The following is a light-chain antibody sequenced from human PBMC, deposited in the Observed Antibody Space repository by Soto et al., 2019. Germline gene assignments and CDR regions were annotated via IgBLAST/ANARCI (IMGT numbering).Light chain of an antibody. CDR3: QQYYSYVRT. CDR1: QGISSY. CDR2: GAS. J-gene: IGKJ1*01. V-gene: IGKV1-8*01. Sequence: AIRMTHSPSSFSASTGGRVSITFRASQGISSYLAWYQQKPGKAPKLLIYGASTLQSGVPSRFSGSGSGTDFTLTISCLQSEDFATYYCQQYYSYVRTFGQGTKVDNK.